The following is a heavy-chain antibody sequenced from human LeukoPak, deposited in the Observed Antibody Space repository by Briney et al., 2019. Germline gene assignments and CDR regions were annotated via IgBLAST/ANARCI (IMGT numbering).Heavy chain of an antibody. V-gene: IGHV4-31*03. CDR1: GRSISSGGYY. CDR2: IYYSGST. J-gene: IGHJ3*02. CDR3: ARAPGIEKQLVNIDAFDI. Sequence: SQTLPLTCTVSGRSISSGGYYWSWIRQHPGKGLEWIGYIYYSGSTYYNPSLKSRVTISVDTSKNQFSLKLSSVTAADTAVYYCARAPGIEKQLVNIDAFDIWGQGTMVTVSS. D-gene: IGHD6-13*01.